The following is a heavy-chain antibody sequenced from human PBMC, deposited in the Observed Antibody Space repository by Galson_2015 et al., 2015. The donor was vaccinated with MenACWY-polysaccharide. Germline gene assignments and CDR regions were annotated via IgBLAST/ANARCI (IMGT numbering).Heavy chain of an antibody. CDR3: AREGSRIVFHAFDV. D-gene: IGHD2-21*01. CDR1: GLRFSGSG. J-gene: IGHJ3*01. CDR2: IQYDGTNK. Sequence: SLRLSCAASGLRFSGSGMHWVRQAPGKGLEWVAVIQYDGTNKVYADSVKGRFSISRDNSKKTLYLEMNSLRAEDTALYYCAREGSRIVFHAFDVWGQGTMVTVSS. V-gene: IGHV3-33*01.